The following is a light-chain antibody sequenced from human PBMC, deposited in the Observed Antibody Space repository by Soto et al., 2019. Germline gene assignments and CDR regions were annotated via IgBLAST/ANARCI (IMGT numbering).Light chain of an antibody. Sequence: MVMTQSSATLCVSPWGRATLSRWASQSISGTLAWYQQKPGQAPRLLIYGASRRATGFPARFSGSGSGTDFTLTISSLQSEDFAVYYCQQFDNWPLTFGRGTKVDIK. CDR2: GAS. V-gene: IGKV3-15*01. CDR3: QQFDNWPLT. J-gene: IGKJ1*01. CDR1: QSISGT.